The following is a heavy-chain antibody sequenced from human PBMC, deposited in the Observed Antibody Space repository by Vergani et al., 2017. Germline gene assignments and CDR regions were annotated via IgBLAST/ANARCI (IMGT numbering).Heavy chain of an antibody. D-gene: IGHD6-13*01. Sequence: QVQLVQSGAEVKKPGSSVKVSCKASGGTFSSYAISWVRQAPGQGLEWMGGIILIFGTANYAQKFQGRVTITADESTSTAYMELSSLRSEDTAVYYCARDLGRPIARSAAGTTSGDYWGQGTLVTVSS. CDR1: GGTFSSYA. CDR2: IILIFGTA. J-gene: IGHJ4*02. V-gene: IGHV1-69*01. CDR3: ARDLGRPIARSAAGTTSGDY.